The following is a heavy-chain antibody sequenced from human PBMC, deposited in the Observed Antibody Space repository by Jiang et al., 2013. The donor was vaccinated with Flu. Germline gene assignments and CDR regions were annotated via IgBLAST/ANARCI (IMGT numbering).Heavy chain of an antibody. CDR2: INPNAGGT. J-gene: IGHJ4*02. Sequence: KASGYTFINYYLHWVRQAPGQGLQWMGLINPNAGGTKYAREFQDRVTMTRDKSTSTIYVELSSLRSEDTAVYYCARGGEYTTSSGFLWGQGTLVTVSS. CDR1: GYTFINYY. D-gene: IGHD6-6*01. V-gene: IGHV1-46*01. CDR3: ARGGEYTTSSGFL.